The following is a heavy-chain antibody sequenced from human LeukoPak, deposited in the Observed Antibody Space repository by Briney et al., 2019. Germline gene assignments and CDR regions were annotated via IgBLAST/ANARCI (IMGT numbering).Heavy chain of an antibody. D-gene: IGHD7-27*01. CDR3: AKDGGLWVSAHWGDS. J-gene: IGHJ4*02. CDR2: ITTSDGNT. CDR1: GFTSNTYT. V-gene: IGHV3-23*01. Sequence: GGSLRLSCAASGFTSNTYTMNWVRQAPGKGLEWVSTITTSDGNTYYADSVKGRFTVSRDNSKNTLFLQMNSLRAEDTAVYYCAKDGGLWVSAHWGDSWGRGTLVTVSS.